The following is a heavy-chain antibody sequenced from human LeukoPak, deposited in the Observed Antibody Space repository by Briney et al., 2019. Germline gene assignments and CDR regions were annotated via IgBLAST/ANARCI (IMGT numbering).Heavy chain of an antibody. CDR1: GFTFSSYA. D-gene: IGHD1-26*01. CDR2: ISYDGSNK. J-gene: IGHJ4*02. CDR3: AKGGTYSFDY. Sequence: PGRSLRLSCAASGFTFSSYAMHWVRQAPGKGLEWVAVISYDGSNKYYADSVKGRFTISRDNSKNTLYLQMNSLRAEDTAVYYCAKGGTYSFDYWGQGTLVTVSS. V-gene: IGHV3-30*04.